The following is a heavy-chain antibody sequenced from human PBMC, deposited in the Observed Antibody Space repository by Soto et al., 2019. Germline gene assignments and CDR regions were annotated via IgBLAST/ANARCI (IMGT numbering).Heavy chain of an antibody. Sequence: SETLSLTCTVSGGSISSGGYYWSWIRQHPGKGLEWIGYIYYSGSTYYNPSLKSRVTISVDTSKNQFSLKLSSVTAADTAVYYCARGAYYDFWGGYYRGYYFGYWGQGTLDTSPQ. V-gene: IGHV4-31*03. CDR1: GGSISSGGYY. D-gene: IGHD3-3*01. CDR2: IYYSGST. J-gene: IGHJ4*02. CDR3: ARGAYYDFWGGYYRGYYFGY.